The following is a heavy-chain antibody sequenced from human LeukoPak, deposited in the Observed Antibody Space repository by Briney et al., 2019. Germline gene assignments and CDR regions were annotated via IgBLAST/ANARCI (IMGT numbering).Heavy chain of an antibody. CDR3: ARHDFWSGYRFDP. J-gene: IGHJ5*02. CDR2: IYYSGST. D-gene: IGHD3-3*01. CDR1: GASISGSSYY. Sequence: NPSETLSLTCTVSGASISGSSYYWGWIRQPPGKGLEWIGSIYYSGSTYYNPSLKSRVTISVDTSKNQFSLKLSSVTAADTAVYYCARHDFWSGYRFDPWGQGTLVTVSS. V-gene: IGHV4-39*01.